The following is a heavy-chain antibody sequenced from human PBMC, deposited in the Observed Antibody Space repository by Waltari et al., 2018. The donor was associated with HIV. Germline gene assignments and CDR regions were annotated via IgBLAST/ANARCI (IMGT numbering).Heavy chain of an antibody. J-gene: IGHJ4*02. D-gene: IGHD3-16*02. CDR2: INVGNSKT. CDR1: GYTFTNYT. V-gene: IGHV1-3*01. CDR3: AREGAGDIYYLEY. Sequence: QVQLVQSRAEVKRPGASVKVSCKTSGYTFTNYTLHWVRQAPGQRLESMGWINVGNSKTQYSQKFQGRLTITRDTSASVAYMELTRLKSEDTAVYFCAREGAGDIYYLEYWGQGTLVTVSS.